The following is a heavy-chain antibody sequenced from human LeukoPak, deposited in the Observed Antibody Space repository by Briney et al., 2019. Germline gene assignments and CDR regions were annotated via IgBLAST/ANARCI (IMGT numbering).Heavy chain of an antibody. V-gene: IGHV1-8*01. CDR2: MNPNSGNT. CDR3: ARGGGHYYYMDV. J-gene: IGHJ6*03. Sequence: ASVKVSCKASGYTFTSYDINWVRQATGQGHEWMGWMNPNSGNTGYAQKFQGRVAMTRNTSISTAYMELSSLRSEDTAVYYCARGGGHYYYMDVWGKGTTVTVSS. CDR1: GYTFTSYD.